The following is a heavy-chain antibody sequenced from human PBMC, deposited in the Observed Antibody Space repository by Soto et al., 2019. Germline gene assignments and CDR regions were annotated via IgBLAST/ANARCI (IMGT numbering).Heavy chain of an antibody. J-gene: IGHJ5*02. CDR2: IFSNHEK. Sequence: QVTVKESGPVLVKPTETLTLTCTVSGFSLSNAGLGVSWIRQPPGKALEWLAHIFSNHEKSYSTSLKSRLTYHKATSKSQVVLTMTNMDPVDTATYFCASTYSTSWYWFDPWGQGTLVTVSS. CDR1: GFSLSNAGLG. D-gene: IGHD6-13*01. V-gene: IGHV2-26*04. CDR3: ASTYSTSWYWFDP.